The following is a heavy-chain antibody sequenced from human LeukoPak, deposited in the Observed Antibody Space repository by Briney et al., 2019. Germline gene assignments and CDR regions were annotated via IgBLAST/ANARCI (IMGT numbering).Heavy chain of an antibody. CDR3: ARDQDSDSYYGFYYYAMDV. CDR1: GYTFTSYG. D-gene: IGHD3-22*01. CDR2: ISAYNGNT. Sequence: ASVKVSCKASGYTFTSYGISWVRQAPGQGLEWMGWISAYNGNTDYAQKLRGRVTMTKGTFTSTAYMELRSLRSDDTAIYYCARDQDSDSYYGFYYYAMDVWGQGTTVTVSS. J-gene: IGHJ6*02. V-gene: IGHV1-18*01.